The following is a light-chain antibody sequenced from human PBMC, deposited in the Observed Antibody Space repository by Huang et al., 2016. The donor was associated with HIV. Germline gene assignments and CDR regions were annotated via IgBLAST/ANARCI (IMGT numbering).Light chain of an antibody. CDR1: QSVSSSY. V-gene: IGKV3-20*01. Sequence: EIVLTQSPGTLSLSPGERATLSCRASQSVSSSYLAWSQQKPGQAPRLLIYGAASRATGIPERFSGSGSGTDFTLTISRLEPEDVAVYYCQQYGSSPYTFGQGTKLEIK. CDR2: GAA. J-gene: IGKJ2*01. CDR3: QQYGSSPYT.